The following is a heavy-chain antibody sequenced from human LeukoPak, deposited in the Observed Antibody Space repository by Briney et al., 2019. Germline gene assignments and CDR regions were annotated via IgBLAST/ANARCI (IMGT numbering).Heavy chain of an antibody. V-gene: IGHV5-10-1*01. CDR2: SDPSDSYT. CDR1: GYSFTSYR. CDR3: ARYGPAATAGDF. J-gene: IGHJ4*02. Sequence: GESLKISCKGSGYSFTSYRINWVRQMPGKGLEWMGRSDPSDSYTYYSPSFQGHVTISADKSISTAYLQWSSLKASDTAMYYCARYGPAATAGDFWGQGTLVTVSS. D-gene: IGHD4-17*01.